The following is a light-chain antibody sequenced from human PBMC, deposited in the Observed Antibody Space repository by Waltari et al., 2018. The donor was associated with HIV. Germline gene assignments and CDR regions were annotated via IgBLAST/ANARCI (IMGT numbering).Light chain of an antibody. V-gene: IGLV8-61*01. CDR1: SDSVSINYY. CDR2: STY. J-gene: IGLJ3*02. CDR3: ALYMTGAKWV. Sequence: QTVVTQEPSFSVSPGGTVTLTCALNSDSVSINYYPGWFQQTPGQAPRTLISSTYSRSSGVPDRFSGSILGNKAALTITGAKADDDSVYFCALYMTGAKWVFGGGTKLTVL.